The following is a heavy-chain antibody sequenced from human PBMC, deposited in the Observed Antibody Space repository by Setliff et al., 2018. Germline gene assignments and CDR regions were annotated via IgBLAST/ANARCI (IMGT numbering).Heavy chain of an antibody. CDR2: ISYVGYT. J-gene: IGHJ4*02. V-gene: IGHV4-59*01. CDR1: GDSMGDFY. D-gene: IGHD1-1*01. Sequence: SETLSLTCSVSGDSMGDFYWSWIRRTPGKGLEWIGHISYVGYTVYKPSLQSRVTISADTSKKQLSLTLTSVTVADTAVYYCARAKYGTTTYFESWGPGTLVTVS. CDR3: ARAKYGTTTYFES.